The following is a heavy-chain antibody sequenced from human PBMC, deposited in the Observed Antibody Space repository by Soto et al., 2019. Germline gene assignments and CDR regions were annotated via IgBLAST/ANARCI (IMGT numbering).Heavy chain of an antibody. Sequence: PGGSLRLSCAASGFTFSSYSVNWVRQAPGKGLEWVSYISSSSSTIYYADSVKGRFTISRDNAKNSLYLQMNSLRDEDTAVYYCARDLGRYFDWFYVDYWGQGTLVTVSS. CDR2: ISSSSSTI. J-gene: IGHJ4*02. CDR1: GFTFSSYS. D-gene: IGHD3-9*01. V-gene: IGHV3-48*02. CDR3: ARDLGRYFDWFYVDY.